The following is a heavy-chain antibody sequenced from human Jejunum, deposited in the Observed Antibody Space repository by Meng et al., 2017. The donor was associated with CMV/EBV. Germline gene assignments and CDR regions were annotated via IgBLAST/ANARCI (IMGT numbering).Heavy chain of an antibody. Sequence: YWMSWVRQATGKGLEWVANIKEDGSEKYYVDSVKGRFTISRDNAKNSLYLQMNSLRAEDTAVYYCAREAPIYDFWSGYYTAYFDYWGQGTRVTVSS. CDR2: IKEDGSEK. CDR1: YW. CDR3: AREAPIYDFWSGYYTAYFDY. J-gene: IGHJ4*02. V-gene: IGHV3-7*01. D-gene: IGHD3-3*01.